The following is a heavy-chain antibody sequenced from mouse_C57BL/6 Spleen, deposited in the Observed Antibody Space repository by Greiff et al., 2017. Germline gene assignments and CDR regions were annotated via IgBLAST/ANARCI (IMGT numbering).Heavy chain of an antibody. J-gene: IGHJ1*03. CDR2: ISSGSSTI. CDR1: GFTFSDYG. CDR3: ARNCCSSFDV. V-gene: IGHV5-17*01. D-gene: IGHD1-1*01. Sequence: EVKLMESGGGLVKPGGSLKLSCAASGFTFSDYGMHWVRQAPEKGLEWVAYISSGSSTINYADTVKGRFTISRDNAKNTLFLQMTSLRSEDTAMYYCARNCCSSFDVWGTGTTVTVSS.